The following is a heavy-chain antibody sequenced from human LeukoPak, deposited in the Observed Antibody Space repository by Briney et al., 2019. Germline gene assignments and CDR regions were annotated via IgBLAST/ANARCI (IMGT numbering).Heavy chain of an antibody. D-gene: IGHD4-17*01. CDR1: GVSISSSNW. CDR2: IYHSGST. V-gene: IGHV4-4*02. CDR3: ARADYGDSAYAFDA. Sequence: ASGTLFLTCAVSGVSISSSNWWSWVRQPPGKGLAWIGEIYHSGSTNYNPSLKSRVTISVDKSKNQFSLKLSSVTAADTAVYYCARADYGDSAYAFDAWGQGTMVTVSS. J-gene: IGHJ3*01.